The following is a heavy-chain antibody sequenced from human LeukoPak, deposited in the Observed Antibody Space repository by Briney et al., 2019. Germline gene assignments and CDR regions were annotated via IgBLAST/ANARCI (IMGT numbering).Heavy chain of an antibody. CDR2: IISSGSTI. CDR1: GFTFSVYT. CDR3: AGEKGGYYFDY. V-gene: IGHV3-48*02. D-gene: IGHD5-12*01. J-gene: IGHJ4*02. Sequence: GGSLRLSCAASGFTFSVYTMSWVRQAPGKGLEWISKIISSGSTIYYADSVKGRFTISRDNAQNSLYLQMNSLGDEDTAVYYCAGEKGGYYFDYWGQGTLVTVSS.